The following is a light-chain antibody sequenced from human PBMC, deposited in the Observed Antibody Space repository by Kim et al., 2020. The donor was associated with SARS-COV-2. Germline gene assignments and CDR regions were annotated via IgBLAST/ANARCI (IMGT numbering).Light chain of an antibody. V-gene: IGKV1-39*01. CDR1: QSISSH. CDR2: AAS. J-gene: IGKJ3*01. CDR3: QQSYITPFT. Sequence: DIQMTQSPSSLSASVGDRVTITCRTTQSISSHLNWYQQKPGRAPKLLISAASTLQGGVPSRFSGSGSETDLTLTISSLQPEDFATYFCQQSYITPFTFGPGIKVDIK.